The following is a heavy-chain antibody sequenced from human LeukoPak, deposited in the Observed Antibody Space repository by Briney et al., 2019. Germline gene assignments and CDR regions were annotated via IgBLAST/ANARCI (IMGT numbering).Heavy chain of an antibody. Sequence: PSETLSLTCTVSGGSISITTYYWGWIRQPPGKGLEWIGSIYYRGNIYYNASLKSRVTISVETSKNHFSLKLNSVTAADTAAYYCARAHYYDSSGYYPGAFDIWGQGTMVTVSS. CDR1: GGSISITTYY. D-gene: IGHD3-22*01. J-gene: IGHJ3*02. V-gene: IGHV4-39*07. CDR2: IYYRGNI. CDR3: ARAHYYDSSGYYPGAFDI.